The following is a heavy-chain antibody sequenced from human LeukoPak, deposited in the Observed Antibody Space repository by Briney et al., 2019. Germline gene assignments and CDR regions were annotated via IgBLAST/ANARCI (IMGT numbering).Heavy chain of an antibody. V-gene: IGHV4-34*01. CDR1: GGSFSGYY. CDR3: ARESSSSTPDAFDI. Sequence: SETLSLICAVYGGSFSGYYWSWIRQPPGKGLEWIGEINHSGSTNYNPSLKGRVTISVDTSKNQFSLKLSSVTAADTAVYYCARESSSSTPDAFDIWGQGTMVTVSS. J-gene: IGHJ3*02. D-gene: IGHD6-6*01. CDR2: INHSGST.